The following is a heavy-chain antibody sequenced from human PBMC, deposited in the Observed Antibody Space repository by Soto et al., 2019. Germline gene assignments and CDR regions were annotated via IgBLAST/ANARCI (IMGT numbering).Heavy chain of an antibody. CDR2: INAGNGNT. Sequence: GASVKVSCKASGYTFTSYAMHWVRQAPGQRLEWMGWINAGNGNTKYSQKFQGRVTITRDTSASTAYMELSSLRSEDTAVYYCARDRYDFWSGYLLGYWGQGTLVTVSS. D-gene: IGHD3-3*01. CDR3: ARDRYDFWSGYLLGY. CDR1: GYTFTSYA. J-gene: IGHJ4*02. V-gene: IGHV1-3*01.